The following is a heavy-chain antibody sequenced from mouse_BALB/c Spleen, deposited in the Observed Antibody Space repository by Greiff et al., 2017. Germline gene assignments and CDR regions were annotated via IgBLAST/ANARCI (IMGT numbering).Heavy chain of an antibody. CDR1: GFTFSSYT. CDR3: TRERVQGYAMDY. Sequence: EVQGVESGGGLVKPGGSLKLSCAASGFTFSSYTMSWVRQTPEKRLEWVATISSGGSYTYYPDSVKGRFTISRDNAKNTLYLQMSSLKSEDTAMYYCTRERVQGYAMDYWGQGTSVTVSS. CDR2: ISSGGSYT. J-gene: IGHJ4*01. D-gene: IGHD2-14*01. V-gene: IGHV5-6-4*01.